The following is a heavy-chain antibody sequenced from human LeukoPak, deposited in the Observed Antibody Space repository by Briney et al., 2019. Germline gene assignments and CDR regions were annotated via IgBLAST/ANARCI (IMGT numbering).Heavy chain of an antibody. Sequence: KPSETLSLTCTVSGGSISSYYWSWIRQPPGKGLEWIGYIYYSGSTNYNPSLKSRVTISVDTSKNQFPLKLSSVTAADTAVYYCARHERGAGYCSSTSCYAWGYFDYWGQGTLVTVSS. CDR1: GGSISSYY. J-gene: IGHJ4*02. CDR2: IYYSGST. V-gene: IGHV4-59*08. D-gene: IGHD2-2*01. CDR3: ARHERGAGYCSSTSCYAWGYFDY.